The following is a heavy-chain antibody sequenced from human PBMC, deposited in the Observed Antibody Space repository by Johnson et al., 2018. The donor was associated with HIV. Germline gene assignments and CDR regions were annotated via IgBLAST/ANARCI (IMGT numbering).Heavy chain of an antibody. CDR3: AKDLIYCSYLLGFDV. J-gene: IGHJ3*01. V-gene: IGHV3-9*01. CDR2: IGWNGLTI. CDR1: GFTFNDYA. Sequence: QLVESGGGLVQPGGSLRLSCAASGFTFNDYAMHWVRQGPGKGLEWVAGIGWNGLTIGYVDSVKGRFTISRDDATNSLYLRMDSLRTEDTAVYYCAKDLIYCSYLLGFDVWGQGTMVTVSS. D-gene: IGHD2-15*01.